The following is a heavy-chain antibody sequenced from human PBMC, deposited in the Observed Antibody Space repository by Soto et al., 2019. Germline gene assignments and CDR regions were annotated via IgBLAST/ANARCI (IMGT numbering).Heavy chain of an antibody. V-gene: IGHV1-69*12. CDR3: EGGREDSHGPGGFDP. CDR1: GGTFSSYA. CDR2: SIPIFGTA. D-gene: IGHD5-18*01. J-gene: IGHJ5*02. Sequence: QVQLVQSGAEVKKPGSSVKVSCKASGGTFSSYAISWVRQAPGQGLEWMGGSIPIFGTANYAQKFQGRVTIXXEXSXRTAYMELSSLRPGDTAVYYCEGGREDSHGPGGFDPWGQGTLVTVSS.